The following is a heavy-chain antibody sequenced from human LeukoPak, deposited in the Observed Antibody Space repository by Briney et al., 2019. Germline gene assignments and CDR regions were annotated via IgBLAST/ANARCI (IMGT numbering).Heavy chain of an antibody. D-gene: IGHD3-9*01. V-gene: IGHV4-38-2*02. CDR1: GYSISSGYY. Sequence: SETLSLTCTVSGYSISSGYYWGWIRQPPGKGLEWIGSIYHSGSTYYNPSLKSRVTISVDTSKNQFSLKLSSVTAADTAVYYCARENNLTGYYLGIDYWGQGTLVTVSS. J-gene: IGHJ4*02. CDR2: IYHSGST. CDR3: ARENNLTGYYLGIDY.